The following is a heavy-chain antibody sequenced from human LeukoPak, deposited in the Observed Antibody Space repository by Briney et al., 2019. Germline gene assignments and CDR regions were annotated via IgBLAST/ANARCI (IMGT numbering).Heavy chain of an antibody. D-gene: IGHD3-10*01. CDR2: IYYSGST. J-gene: IGHJ4*02. Sequence: PSETLSLTCTVSGGSISSNNYYWSWIRQPPGKGLEWIGYIYYSGSTNYNPSLKSRVTISVDTSKNQFSLKLSSVTAADTAVYYCARADGGSGSPIALLDYWGQGTLVTVSS. CDR1: GGSISSNNYY. V-gene: IGHV4-61*01. CDR3: ARADGGSGSPIALLDY.